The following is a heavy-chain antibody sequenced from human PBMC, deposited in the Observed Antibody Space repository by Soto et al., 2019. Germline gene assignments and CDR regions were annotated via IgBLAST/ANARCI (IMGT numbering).Heavy chain of an antibody. CDR1: GFTFSSYG. Sequence: QVQLVESGGGVVQPGRSLRLSCAASGFTFSSYGMHWVRQAPGKGLEWVAVISYDGSNKYYADSVKGRFTISRDNSKNXLXRQMNSLRAEDTAVYYCAKDRPYSSSWAYYYYGMDVWGQGTTVTVSS. CDR3: AKDRPYSSSWAYYYYGMDV. J-gene: IGHJ6*02. CDR2: ISYDGSNK. D-gene: IGHD6-13*01. V-gene: IGHV3-30*18.